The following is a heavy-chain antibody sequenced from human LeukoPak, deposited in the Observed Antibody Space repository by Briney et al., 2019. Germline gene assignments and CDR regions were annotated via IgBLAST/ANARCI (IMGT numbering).Heavy chain of an antibody. CDR1: GFTFSDYY. Sequence: GGSLRLSCAASGFTFSDYYMSWIRQAPGKGLEWLSYISSSSSYTNYADSVKGRFTTSRDNAKNSLYLQLNSLRAEDTAVYYCARDLKGSAWYVDYWGQGTLVTVSS. J-gene: IGHJ4*02. D-gene: IGHD6-19*01. CDR3: ARDLKGSAWYVDY. V-gene: IGHV3-11*05. CDR2: ISSSSSYT.